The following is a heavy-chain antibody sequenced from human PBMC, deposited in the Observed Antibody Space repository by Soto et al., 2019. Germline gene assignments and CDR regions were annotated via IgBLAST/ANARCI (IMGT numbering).Heavy chain of an antibody. J-gene: IGHJ4*02. CDR1: GGSISSGDYY. CDR3: ARSEHQYQLPRDY. V-gene: IGHV4-30-4*01. CDR2: ITYRART. D-gene: IGHD2-2*01. Sequence: PSETLSLTCTVSGGSISSGDYYWSWIRQSPGKGLEWIGYITYRARTNYNPSLQSRVTISVDTSKNLFSLRLTSVTAADTAVYYCARSEHQYQLPRDYWGQGTLVTVSS.